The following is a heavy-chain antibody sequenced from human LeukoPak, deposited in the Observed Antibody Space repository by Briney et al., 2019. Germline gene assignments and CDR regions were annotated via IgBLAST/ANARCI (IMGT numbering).Heavy chain of an antibody. D-gene: IGHD2-2*01. Sequence: ASVKVSCKASGYTFTSYDINWVRQATGQGLEWMGWMNPNSGNTGYAQKFHGRVTMTRNTSISTAYMELSSLRSEDTAVYYCARGGDIVVVPAADFDYWGQGTLVTVSS. V-gene: IGHV1-8*01. CDR3: ARGGDIVVVPAADFDY. J-gene: IGHJ4*02. CDR2: MNPNSGNT. CDR1: GYTFTSYD.